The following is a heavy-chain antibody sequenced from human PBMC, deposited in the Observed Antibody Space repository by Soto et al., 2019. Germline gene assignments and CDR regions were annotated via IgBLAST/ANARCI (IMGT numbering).Heavy chain of an antibody. CDR3: ARVEYYYESSGYFGGLEGDNY. J-gene: IGHJ4*02. CDR1: GYTFTSYG. D-gene: IGHD3-22*01. V-gene: IGHV1-18*01. Sequence: ASVKVSCTASGYTFTSYGISWVRQAPGQGLERMGWISAYNGNTNYAQKHQGRVTMTTDTSTSTAYMALRILGSDDTAVYSCARVEYYYESSGYFGGLEGDNYWGQGTLVTVSA. CDR2: ISAYNGNT.